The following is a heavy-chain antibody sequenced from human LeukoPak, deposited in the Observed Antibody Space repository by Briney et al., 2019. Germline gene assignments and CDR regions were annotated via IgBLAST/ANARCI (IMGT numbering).Heavy chain of an antibody. CDR3: ARDEDYGSN. CDR1: GGSISSSNW. Sequence: SGTLSLTCAVSGGSISSSNWWSWVRQPPGKGLEWIGEIYRSGSTNYNPSLKSRIIISVDTSKNQFSLKLTSVTAADTAVYYCARDEDYGSNWGQGTLVTVSS. D-gene: IGHD4-17*01. CDR2: IYRSGST. J-gene: IGHJ4*02. V-gene: IGHV4-4*02.